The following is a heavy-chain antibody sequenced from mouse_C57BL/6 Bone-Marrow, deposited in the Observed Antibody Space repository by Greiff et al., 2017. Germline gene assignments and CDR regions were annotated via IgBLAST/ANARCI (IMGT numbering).Heavy chain of an antibody. CDR1: GFTFSSYG. CDR2: INSGGSYT. J-gene: IGHJ4*01. CDR3: ARQGYYYPMDY. V-gene: IGHV5-6*01. Sequence: EVQLVESGGDLVKPGGSLKLSCAASGFTFSSYGMSWVRQTPDKRLEWVATINSGGSYTYYPDSVKGRFTISRDNAKNTLYLQMSSLKSEDTAMYYCARQGYYYPMDYWGQGTSVTVSS.